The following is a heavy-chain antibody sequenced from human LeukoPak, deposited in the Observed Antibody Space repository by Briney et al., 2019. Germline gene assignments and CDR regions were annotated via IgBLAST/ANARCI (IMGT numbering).Heavy chain of an antibody. CDR1: GDSVSSNSAA. V-gene: IGHV6-1*01. CDR3: ARGDRGSYVPPEYYYYMDV. Sequence: SLTLSLTCAISGDSVSSNSAAWNWIRQSPSRGLEWLGRTYYRSKWYNDYAVSVKSRITINPDTSKNQFSLQLNSVTPEDTAVYYCARGDRGSYVPPEYYYYMDVWGKGTTVTVSS. D-gene: IGHD1-26*01. CDR2: TYYRSKWYN. J-gene: IGHJ6*03.